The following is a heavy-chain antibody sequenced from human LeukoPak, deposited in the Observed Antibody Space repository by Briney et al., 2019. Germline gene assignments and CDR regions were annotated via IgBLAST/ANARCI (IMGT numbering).Heavy chain of an antibody. J-gene: IGHJ4*02. CDR3: AKSAYYDSSGFYREYYFDY. D-gene: IGHD3-22*01. CDR2: ISGSGGST. Sequence: GGSLRLSCAASGFTFSSYAMSWVRQAPGKGLEWVSTISGSGGSTYYVDSVKGRFTISRDNSKNTLHLQMNSLRAEDTAVYYCAKSAYYDSSGFYREYYFDYWGQGTLVTVSS. CDR1: GFTFSSYA. V-gene: IGHV3-23*01.